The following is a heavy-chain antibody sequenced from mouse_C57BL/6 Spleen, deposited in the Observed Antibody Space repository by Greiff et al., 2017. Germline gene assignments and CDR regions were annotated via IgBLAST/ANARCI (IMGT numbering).Heavy chain of an antibody. J-gene: IGHJ2*01. Sequence: EVQLVESGGGLVQPGGSMKLSCVASGFTFSNYWMNWVRQSPEKGLEWVAQIRLKSDNYATHYAESVKGRFTISRDDSKSSVYLQMNNLRAEDTGIYYCTGIYYYGSRGYFDYWGQGTTLTVSS. D-gene: IGHD1-1*01. V-gene: IGHV6-3*01. CDR1: GFTFSNYW. CDR2: IRLKSDNYAT. CDR3: TGIYYYGSRGYFDY.